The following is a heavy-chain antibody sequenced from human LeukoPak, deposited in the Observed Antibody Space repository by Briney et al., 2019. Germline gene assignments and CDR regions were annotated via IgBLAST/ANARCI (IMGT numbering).Heavy chain of an antibody. V-gene: IGHV3-72*01. CDR1: GFTFIDHY. D-gene: IGHD5/OR15-5a*01. CDR2: IRNKANSYTT. J-gene: IGHJ4*01. Sequence: GGSLRLSCAASGFTFIDHYMDWVRQAPGKGLEWIGRIRNKANSYTTEYAASVKGRFTVSRDDSKNSLFLQMNSLESEDTAVYYCARRNSVTQGLDNWGHGTLVTVSS. CDR3: ARRNSVTQGLDN.